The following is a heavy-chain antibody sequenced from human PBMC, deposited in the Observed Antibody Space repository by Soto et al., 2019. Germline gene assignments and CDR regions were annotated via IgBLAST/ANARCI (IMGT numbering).Heavy chain of an antibody. J-gene: IGHJ6*02. CDR3: RSSSRYSTDV. CDR1: GGSISSSFY. V-gene: IGHV4-39*01. D-gene: IGHD6-19*01. Sequence: QLQLQESGPGLVKPSETLSLSCTVSGGSISSSFYWGWIRQPPGKGLEWIGSIYGTGNTYYNPSLKGRVTISADTSKNQFFLNLISMTAADTAVYYCRSSSRYSTDVWGQGATVTVSS. CDR2: IYGTGNT.